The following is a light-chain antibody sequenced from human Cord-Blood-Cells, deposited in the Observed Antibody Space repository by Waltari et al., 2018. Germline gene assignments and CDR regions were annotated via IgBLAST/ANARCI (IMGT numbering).Light chain of an antibody. CDR3: QQSYSTPYS. CDR1: QSISSY. Sequence: DIQMTQSPSSLSASVGDRVTITHRASQSISSYLNWSQQKAGKAPKLLIYAASSLQSGVPSRCSGRRSGTDFTLTISSLQPEDFATYYCQQSYSTPYSFGQGTKLEIK. CDR2: AAS. J-gene: IGKJ2*03. V-gene: IGKV1-39*01.